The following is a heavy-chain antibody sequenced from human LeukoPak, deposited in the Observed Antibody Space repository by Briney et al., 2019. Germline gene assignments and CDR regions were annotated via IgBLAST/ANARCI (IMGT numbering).Heavy chain of an antibody. J-gene: IGHJ4*02. CDR3: ARYSSGWYPVGFDY. D-gene: IGHD6-19*01. CDR1: RFSLSNARMG. CDR2: IFSNDEK. Sequence: KESGPVLVKPTETLTLTCTVSRFSLSNARMGVSWIRQPPGKALEWLAHIFSNDEKSYSTSLKSRLTISKDTSKSQVVLTMTNMDPVDTATYYCARYSSGWYPVGFDYWGQGTLVTVSS. V-gene: IGHV2-26*01.